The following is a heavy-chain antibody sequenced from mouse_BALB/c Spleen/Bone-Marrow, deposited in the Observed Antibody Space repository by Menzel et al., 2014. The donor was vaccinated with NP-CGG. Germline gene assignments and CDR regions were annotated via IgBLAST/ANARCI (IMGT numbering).Heavy chain of an antibody. Sequence: EVKLQESGAELVKPGASVKLSGTASGFNIKDTYMHWVKQRPEQGLEWIGRIDPANGNTKYDPKFKGKATITADASSKTSFLAVRSLTSGGTNVFFFSNYYYGCSPFAYWGQGAPVTVSS. D-gene: IGHD1-1*01. CDR3: SNYYYGCSPFAY. CDR1: GFNIKDTY. CDR2: IDPANGNT. V-gene: IGHV14-3*02. J-gene: IGHJ3*01.